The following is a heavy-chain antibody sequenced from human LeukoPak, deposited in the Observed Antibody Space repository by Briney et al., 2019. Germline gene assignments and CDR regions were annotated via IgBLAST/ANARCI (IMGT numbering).Heavy chain of an antibody. Sequence: SETLSLTCTVSGGSISSYYWSWIRQPPGKGLEWIGYIYYSGTTNYNPSLKSRVTISVDTSKNQFSLKLSPVTAADTAVYYCARGVYIAAAQYGYWGQGTLVTVSS. CDR2: IYYSGTT. CDR3: ARGVYIAAAQYGY. V-gene: IGHV4-59*01. J-gene: IGHJ4*02. D-gene: IGHD6-13*01. CDR1: GGSISSYY.